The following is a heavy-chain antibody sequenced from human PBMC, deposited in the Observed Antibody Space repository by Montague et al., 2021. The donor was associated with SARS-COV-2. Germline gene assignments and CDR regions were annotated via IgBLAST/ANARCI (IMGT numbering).Heavy chain of an antibody. CDR1: GTSIRSGDYY. D-gene: IGHD2/OR15-2a*01. CDR2: IFHTGRA. CDR3: ARVRLFYYLDY. J-gene: IGHJ4*02. V-gene: IGHV4-31*03. Sequence: TLSLTCTVSGTSIRSGDYYWTWIRQHPGKGLEWIGYIFHTGRAYYNPSLETRVNISVDTSNNLLSLRLSSVTAADTVMYFCARVRLFYYLDYWGQGTLVTVSS.